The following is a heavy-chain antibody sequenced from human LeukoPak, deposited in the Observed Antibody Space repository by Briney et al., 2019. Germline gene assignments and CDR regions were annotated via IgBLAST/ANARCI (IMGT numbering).Heavy chain of an antibody. CDR2: IFYSGST. D-gene: IGHD1-26*01. V-gene: IGHV4-59*08. J-gene: IGHJ4*02. CDR1: GGSISSYY. Sequence: SETLSLTCTVSGGSISSYYWSWIRQPPGKGLEWIGYIFYSGSTNYNPSLKSRVTISVDTSKNQFSLTLSSVTAADTAVYYCARYREVGATVDYWGQGTLVTVSS. CDR3: ARYREVGATVDY.